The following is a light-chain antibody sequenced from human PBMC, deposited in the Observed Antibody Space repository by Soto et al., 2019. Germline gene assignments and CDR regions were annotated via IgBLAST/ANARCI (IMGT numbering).Light chain of an antibody. V-gene: IGLV2-14*01. CDR1: SGDVGGYNY. CDR3: SSYTTRSSYV. J-gene: IGLJ1*01. CDR2: DVY. Sequence: QSVLTQPASVSGSPGQSITISCTGTSGDVGGYNYVSWYQQHPGKAPKLMIWDVYNRPSGVSHRFSGSKSGNTASLTIFGLQAEDEADYYCSSYTTRSSYVFGTGTKLTVL.